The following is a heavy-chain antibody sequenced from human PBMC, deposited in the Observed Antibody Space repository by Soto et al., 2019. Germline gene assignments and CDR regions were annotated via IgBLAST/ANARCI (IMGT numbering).Heavy chain of an antibody. CDR2: IYYRGST. V-gene: IGHV4-59*11. CDR1: GVSISSHY. CDR3: AKEGREASGRAV. D-gene: IGHD3-10*01. Sequence: SETLSLTCTVSGVSISSHYWSWVRQAPGKGLEWIGHIYYRGSTNYNPSLRSRSTISVDASKSQFSLKLNSVTTADTAVYYCAKEGREASGRAVWAQGPKVTVPS. J-gene: IGHJ3*01.